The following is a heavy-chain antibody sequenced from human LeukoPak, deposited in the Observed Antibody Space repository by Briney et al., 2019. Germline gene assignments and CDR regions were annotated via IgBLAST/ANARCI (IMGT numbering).Heavy chain of an antibody. CDR2: IKHDGSEK. V-gene: IGHV3-7*01. Sequence: GGSLRLSCAASGFTFSSYWMSWVRQAPGKGLEWVASIKHDGSEKYYVDSVKGRFSISRDNAKNTLYLQMNSLRVEDTAVYYCARGRPHGNDYWGQGTLVTVSS. CDR1: GFTFSSYW. J-gene: IGHJ4*02. D-gene: IGHD4-23*01. CDR3: ARGRPHGNDY.